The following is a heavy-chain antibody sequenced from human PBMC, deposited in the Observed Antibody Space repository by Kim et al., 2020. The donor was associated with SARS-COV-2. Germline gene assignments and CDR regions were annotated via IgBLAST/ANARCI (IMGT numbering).Heavy chain of an antibody. CDR2: VFSGGNT. Sequence: SETLSLTCTVSGGSIGNFYWSWVRQPPGKELEVIGYVFSGGNTNYNPSLKSRVTISVDTSKNLFSLKLRSVSAADTAVYFCARAAGPPRFYYFDYWSQGTLVTVSS. CDR3: ARAAGPPRFYYFDY. J-gene: IGHJ4*02. V-gene: IGHV4-59*13. CDR1: GGSIGNFY. D-gene: IGHD6-19*01.